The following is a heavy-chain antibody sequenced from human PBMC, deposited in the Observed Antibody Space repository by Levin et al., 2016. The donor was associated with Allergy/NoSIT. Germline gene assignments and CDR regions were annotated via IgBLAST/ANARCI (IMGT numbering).Heavy chain of an antibody. CDR1: GYSISSGYY. CDR2: IYHSGST. J-gene: IGHJ4*02. V-gene: IGHV4-38-2*02. Sequence: SETLSLTCAVSGYSISSGYYWGWIRQPPGKGLEWIGSIYHSGSTYYNPSLKSRVTISVDTSKNQFSLKLSSVTAADTAVYYCARDTWGTTTIIVPGPPSNRSLDYWGQGTLVTVSS. D-gene: IGHD3-22*01. CDR3: ARDTWGTTTIIVPGPPSNRSLDY.